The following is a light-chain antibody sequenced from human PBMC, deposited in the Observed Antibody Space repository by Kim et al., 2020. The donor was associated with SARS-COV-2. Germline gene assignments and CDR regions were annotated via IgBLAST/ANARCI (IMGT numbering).Light chain of an antibody. CDR3: QAWATSPLV. V-gene: IGLV3-1*01. CDR1: KLGDNF. Sequence: SYELTQPPSVSVSPGQTASITCSGDKLGDNFACWYQQNPAQSLVLFTYKDSNRPSGIPERFSGSNSGNTATLTITGTQPMDEADYYGQAWATSPLVFGAG. CDR2: KDS. J-gene: IGLJ2*01.